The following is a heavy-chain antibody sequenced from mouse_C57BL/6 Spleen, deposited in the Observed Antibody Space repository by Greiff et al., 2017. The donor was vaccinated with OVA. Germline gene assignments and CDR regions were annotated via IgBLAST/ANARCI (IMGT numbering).Heavy chain of an antibody. J-gene: IGHJ2*01. CDR1: GYAFSSSW. V-gene: IGHV1-82*01. CDR2: IYPGDGDT. Sequence: QVHVKQSGPELVKPGASVKISCKASGYAFSSSWMNWVKQRPGKGLEWIGRIYPGDGDTNYNGKFKGKATLTADKSSSTAYMQLSSLTSEDSAVYFCAQVVDYWGQGTTLTVSS. CDR3: AQVVDY.